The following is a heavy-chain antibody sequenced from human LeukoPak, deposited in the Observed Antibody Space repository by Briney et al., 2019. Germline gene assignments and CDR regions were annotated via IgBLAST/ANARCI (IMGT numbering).Heavy chain of an antibody. CDR3: ARDPPLWFGELFSDY. V-gene: IGHV1-18*01. J-gene: IGHJ4*02. Sequence: ASVKVSCKASGYTFTSYGISWVRQAPGQGLEWMGWISAYNGNTNYAQKLQGRVTMTTDTSTSTAYMELRSLRSDDTAVYYCARDPPLWFGELFSDYWGQGTLVTVSS. D-gene: IGHD3-10*01. CDR2: ISAYNGNT. CDR1: GYTFTSYG.